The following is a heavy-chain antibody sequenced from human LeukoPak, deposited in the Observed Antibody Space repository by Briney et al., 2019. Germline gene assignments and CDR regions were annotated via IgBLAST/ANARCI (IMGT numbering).Heavy chain of an antibody. CDR3: ARDGAHGDYSAFDI. J-gene: IGHJ3*02. V-gene: IGHV3-53*01. CDR2: IYSGGST. D-gene: IGHD4-17*01. Sequence: GGSLRLSCAASGLTVSSNYMSWVRQAPGKGLEWVSVIYSGGSTYYADSVKGRFTISRDNSKNTLYLQMNSLRAEDTAVYYCARDGAHGDYSAFDIWGQGTMVTVSS. CDR1: GLTVSSNY.